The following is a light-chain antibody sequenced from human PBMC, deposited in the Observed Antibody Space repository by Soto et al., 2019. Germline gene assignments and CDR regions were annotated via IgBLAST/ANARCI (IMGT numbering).Light chain of an antibody. J-gene: IGKJ3*01. V-gene: IGKV3-20*01. CDR1: QSVSSTY. CDR3: QQYGSSPFT. Sequence: DIVMNQSPDSLAVSPGERATLSCRSSQSVSSTYLAWYQQKPGQAPRLLIYGASTRATGIPDRFSGSGSGTDFTLTISRLEPEDFAVYYCQQYGSSPFTFGPGTKVDIK. CDR2: GAS.